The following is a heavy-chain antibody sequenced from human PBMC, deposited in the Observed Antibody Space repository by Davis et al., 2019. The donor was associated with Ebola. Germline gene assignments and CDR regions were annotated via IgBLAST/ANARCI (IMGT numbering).Heavy chain of an antibody. CDR1: GYTFTSYG. D-gene: IGHD3-16*02. Sequence: AASVKVSCKASGYTFTSYGISWVRQAPGQGLEWMGWISAYNGNTNYAQKLQGRVTITTDTSTSTAYMELRSLRSDDTAVYYCARLIGGVILLGMDVWGQGTTVTVSS. CDR3: ARLIGGVILLGMDV. CDR2: ISAYNGNT. J-gene: IGHJ6*02. V-gene: IGHV1-18*01.